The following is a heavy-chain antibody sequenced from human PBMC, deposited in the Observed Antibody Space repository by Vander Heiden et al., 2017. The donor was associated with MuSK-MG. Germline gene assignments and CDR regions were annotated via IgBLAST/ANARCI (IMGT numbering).Heavy chain of an antibody. CDR2: FDPEDGET. J-gene: IGHJ5*02. Sequence: QVQLVQSGAEGKKPGASVKVSCKGSGYTLTELSMHWVRQAPGKGLEWMGGFDPEDGETIYAQKFQGRVTMTEDTSTDTAYMELSSLRSEDTAVYYCATASQYGSSWYGAGWFDPWGQGTLVTVSS. D-gene: IGHD6-13*01. CDR1: GYTLTELS. CDR3: ATASQYGSSWYGAGWFDP. V-gene: IGHV1-24*01.